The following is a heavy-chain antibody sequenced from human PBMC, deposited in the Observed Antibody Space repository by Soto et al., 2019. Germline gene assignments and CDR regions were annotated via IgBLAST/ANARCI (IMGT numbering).Heavy chain of an antibody. CDR1: GFSFSSHA. Sequence: LRLSCAASGFSFSSHAMNWVRQAPGKGLEWVAVISFDGTYKDYVDSVKGRFTIPRDNFKNTVSLQMNSLRAEDTAVFYCARLAYSSSFYWGNGMDVWGQGTTVTVSS. D-gene: IGHD6-13*01. V-gene: IGHV3-30-3*01. CDR3: ARLAYSSSFYWGNGMDV. J-gene: IGHJ6*02. CDR2: ISFDGTYK.